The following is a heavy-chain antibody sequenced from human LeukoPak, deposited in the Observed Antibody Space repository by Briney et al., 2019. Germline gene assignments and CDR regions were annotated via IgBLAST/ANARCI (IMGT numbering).Heavy chain of an antibody. CDR2: ISSNGGST. Sequence: PGGSLRLSCAASGFTFSSYAMHWVRQAPGKGLEYVSAISSNGGSTYYANSVKGRFTISRDNSKNTLYLQMGSLRAEDMAVYYCAGVAAAGTGFDYWGQGTLVTVSS. V-gene: IGHV3-64*01. D-gene: IGHD6-13*01. CDR3: AGVAAAGTGFDY. CDR1: GFTFSSYA. J-gene: IGHJ4*02.